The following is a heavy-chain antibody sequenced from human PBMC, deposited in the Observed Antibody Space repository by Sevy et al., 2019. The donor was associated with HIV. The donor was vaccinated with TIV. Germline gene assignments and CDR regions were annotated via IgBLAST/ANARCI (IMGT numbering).Heavy chain of an antibody. D-gene: IGHD3-3*01. V-gene: IGHV3-23*01. CDR3: AKAPYYDFWSHNYNNWFDP. J-gene: IGHJ5*02. CDR2: INGGGGST. CDR1: GFRFSAFG. Sequence: QLGGSLRLSCVASGFRFSAFGMAWVRQAAGEGLEWVSGINGGGGSTYYRNSVKGRFTVSRDNSKNTVYLQMNSLRADDTAVYYCAKAPYYDFWSHNYNNWFDPWGQGTLVTVSS.